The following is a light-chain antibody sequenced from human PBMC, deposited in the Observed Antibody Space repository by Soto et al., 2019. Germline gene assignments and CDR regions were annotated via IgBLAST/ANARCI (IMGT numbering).Light chain of an antibody. Sequence: QSVLTQPPSASGTPGQRVTISCSGSSSNIGSNAVNWYQHLPGTAPKLLIYSNDQRPSGVPDRFSGSKSGTSASLAISGLQSEDGADYYCAEWDNSLYGPVFGGGTKLTVL. V-gene: IGLV1-44*01. CDR3: AEWDNSLYGPV. CDR1: SSNIGSNA. J-gene: IGLJ3*02. CDR2: SND.